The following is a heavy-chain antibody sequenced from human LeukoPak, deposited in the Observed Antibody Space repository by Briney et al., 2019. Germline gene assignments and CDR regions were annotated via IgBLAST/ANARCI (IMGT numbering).Heavy chain of an antibody. CDR1: GGSISSYY. D-gene: IGHD5-18*01. J-gene: IGHJ4*02. Sequence: SETLSLTCTVSGGSISSYYWSWIRQPPGKGLEWIGYIYYSGSTNYNPSLKSRVTISVDTSKNQFSLKLSSVTAADTAVYYCARATPRTAMVTGPFDYWGQGTMVTVSS. CDR3: ARATPRTAMVTGPFDY. CDR2: IYYSGST. V-gene: IGHV4-59*01.